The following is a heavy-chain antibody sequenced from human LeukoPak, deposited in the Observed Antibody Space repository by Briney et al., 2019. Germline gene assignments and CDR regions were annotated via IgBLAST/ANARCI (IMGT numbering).Heavy chain of an antibody. J-gene: IGHJ4*02. CDR2: IIPILGIV. D-gene: IGHD5-18*01. Sequence: SVKVSCKASGGTFSSYAISWVRQAPGQGLEWMGRIIPILGIVNYAQKFQGRVTITADKSTSTAYMELSSLRSEDTAVYYCARETSGYSYGEHWGQGTLVTVSS. CDR1: GGTFSSYA. V-gene: IGHV1-69*04. CDR3: ARETSGYSYGEH.